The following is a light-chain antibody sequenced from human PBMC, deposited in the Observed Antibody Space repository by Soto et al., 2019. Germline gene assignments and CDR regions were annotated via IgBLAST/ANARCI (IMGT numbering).Light chain of an antibody. CDR2: GAS. Sequence: EIVLTQSPVTLSVSPGERATLSCRASQSFIKSLSWYQQKPGQAPRLLSHGASTRATGIPASFSGSGSGTEFTLTISSRQSEDFAIYYCQRQSNWPRTFGQGTKVDI. V-gene: IGKV3-15*01. CDR1: QSFIKS. CDR3: QRQSNWPRT. J-gene: IGKJ1*01.